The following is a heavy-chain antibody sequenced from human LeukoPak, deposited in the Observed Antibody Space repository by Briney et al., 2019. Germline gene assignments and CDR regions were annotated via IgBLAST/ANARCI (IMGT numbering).Heavy chain of an antibody. CDR2: ISGSGGST. J-gene: IGHJ4*02. CDR1: GFTFSTYP. CDR3: AKDIDWNYSTSDY. D-gene: IGHD1-7*01. V-gene: IGHV3-23*01. Sequence: GGSLRLSCAASGFTFSTYPMTWVRQAPGEGLEWVSAISGSGGSTYYADSVKGRFTISRDNSKSTLYLQMNSLRAEDTAVYYCAKDIDWNYSTSDYWGQGTLVTVSS.